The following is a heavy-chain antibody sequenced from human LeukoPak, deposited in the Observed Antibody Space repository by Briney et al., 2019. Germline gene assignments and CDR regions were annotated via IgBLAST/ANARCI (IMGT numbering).Heavy chain of an antibody. CDR1: GFTFRSYG. Sequence: PGGSLRLSCAASGFTFRSYGMHWVRQAPGKGLQWVAVIWYDGSNKYYADSVKGRFTISRDNAQNSLYLQMNGLRDEDTAVYYCVRDRAYSFDYWGQGILVTVSS. J-gene: IGHJ4*02. D-gene: IGHD2-21*01. CDR2: IWYDGSNK. CDR3: VRDRAYSFDY. V-gene: IGHV3-33*01.